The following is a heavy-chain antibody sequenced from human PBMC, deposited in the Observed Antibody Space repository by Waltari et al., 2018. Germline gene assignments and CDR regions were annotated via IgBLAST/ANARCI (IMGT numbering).Heavy chain of an antibody. V-gene: IGHV1-46*01. J-gene: IGHJ6*02. CDR1: EYTFTSSY. CDR3: ALDTGALWMDV. D-gene: IGHD2-21*01. Sequence: QVQLVQSGAEVKKPGASVKISCKTSEYTFTSSYIHWVRQAPGQGLEWMGIINPGDGSKIYEQKFQGKVTMTRDTSTSTVYMELSSLRSDDTAVYYCALDTGALWMDVWGQGTTVTVSS. CDR2: INPGDGSK.